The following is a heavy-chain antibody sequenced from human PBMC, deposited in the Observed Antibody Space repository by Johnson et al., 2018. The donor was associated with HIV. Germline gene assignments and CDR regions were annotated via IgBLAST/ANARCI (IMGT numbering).Heavy chain of an antibody. CDR3: ARDRKYNFWSGYDT. CDR1: GFTFSSYD. D-gene: IGHD3-3*01. V-gene: IGHV3-13*01. CDR2: IGTAGDT. Sequence: VQLVESGGGFVQPGGSLRLSCAASGFTFSSYDMHWVRQATGKGLEWVSAIGTAGDTYYPGSVKGRFTISRNNAEDSLYLQMDSLRAEDTALYYCARDRKYNFWSGYDTWGQGTMVSVSS. J-gene: IGHJ3*01.